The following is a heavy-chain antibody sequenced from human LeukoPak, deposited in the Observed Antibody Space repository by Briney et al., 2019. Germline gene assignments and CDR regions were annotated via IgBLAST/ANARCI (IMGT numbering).Heavy chain of an antibody. V-gene: IGHV3-48*04. CDR2: ISSRSSTI. J-gene: IGHJ5*02. Sequence: GGSLRLSCAPSGFTFSSYSMNWVRHAPGKGLEWVSYISSRSSTIYYADSVKGRFTISRDNAKNSLYLQMNSLRAEDTAVYYCARSSSSRGWFDPWGQGTLVTVSS. CDR1: GFTFSSYS. CDR3: ARSSSSRGWFDP. D-gene: IGHD6-6*01.